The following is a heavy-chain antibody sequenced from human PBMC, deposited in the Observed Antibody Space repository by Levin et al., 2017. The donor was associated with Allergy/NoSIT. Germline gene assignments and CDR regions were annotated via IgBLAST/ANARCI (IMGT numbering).Heavy chain of an antibody. CDR3: ARAVVVRLWYFDL. Sequence: GGSLRLSCAASGFTFSSYAMHWVRQAPGKGLEWVAVISYDGSNKYYADSVKGRFTISRDNSKNTLYLQMNSLRAEDTAVYYCARAVVVRLWYFDLWGRGTLVTVSS. D-gene: IGHD2-21*01. CDR1: GFTFSSYA. CDR2: ISYDGSNK. V-gene: IGHV3-30-3*01. J-gene: IGHJ2*01.